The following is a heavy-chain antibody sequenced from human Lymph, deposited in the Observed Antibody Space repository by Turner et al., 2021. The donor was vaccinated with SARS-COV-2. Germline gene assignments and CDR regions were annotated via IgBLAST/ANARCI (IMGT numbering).Heavy chain of an antibody. J-gene: IGHJ4*02. CDR3: ARSRDLQSMVRGVDPFDY. V-gene: IGHV1-2*02. D-gene: IGHD3-10*01. Sequence: QVQLVQSGAEVKKPGASVKVSCKASGYTFTGYYIHCVRQAPGQGLEWMGWINPNSGGTNYAQRFQGRVTMTRDTSLSTAYMQLSRLRSDDTAVYYCARSRDLQSMVRGVDPFDYWGQGTLVTVSS. CDR2: INPNSGGT. CDR1: GYTFTGYY.